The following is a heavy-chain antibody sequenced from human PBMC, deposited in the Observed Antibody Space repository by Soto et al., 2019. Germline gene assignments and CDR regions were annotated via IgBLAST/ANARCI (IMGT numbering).Heavy chain of an antibody. V-gene: IGHV3-21*01. CDR2: ISSSSSYI. CDR3: ARVRRDYDSYYYYSVMDF. D-gene: IGHD4-17*01. J-gene: IGHJ6*01. Sequence: SRVSQTKGKGLDWVSSISSSSSYIYYADSVKGRFTISRYNAKNSLYLQMNSLRAEDTAVYYCARVRRDYDSYYYYSVMDF.